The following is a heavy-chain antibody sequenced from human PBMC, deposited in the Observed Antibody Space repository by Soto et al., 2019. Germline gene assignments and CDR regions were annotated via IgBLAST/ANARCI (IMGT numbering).Heavy chain of an antibody. J-gene: IGHJ6*02. D-gene: IGHD6-19*01. V-gene: IGHV3-74*01. Sequence: GGSLRLSCAASGFTFRSYAMGWVRQAPGKGLVWVSRINSDGSSTSYADSVKGRFTISRDNAKNTLYLQMNSLRAEDTAVYYCARDLAVAGTFNGMDVWGQGTTVTVSS. CDR2: INSDGSST. CDR3: ARDLAVAGTFNGMDV. CDR1: GFTFRSYA.